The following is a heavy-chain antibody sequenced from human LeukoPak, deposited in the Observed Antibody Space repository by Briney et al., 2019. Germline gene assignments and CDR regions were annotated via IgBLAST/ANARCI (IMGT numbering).Heavy chain of an antibody. Sequence: GGSLRLSCAASGFTFSSYAMHWVRQAPGKGLEWVAVISYDGSNKYYADSVKGRFTISRDNSKNTLYLQMNSLRAEDTAVYYCARDPQDYYGSGSSTTGGQGTLVTVSS. V-gene: IGHV3-30-3*01. D-gene: IGHD3-10*01. CDR1: GFTFSSYA. CDR2: ISYDGSNK. J-gene: IGHJ4*02. CDR3: ARDPQDYYGSGSSTT.